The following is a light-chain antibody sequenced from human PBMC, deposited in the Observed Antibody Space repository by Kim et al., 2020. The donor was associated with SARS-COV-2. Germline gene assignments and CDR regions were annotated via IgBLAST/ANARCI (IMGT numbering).Light chain of an antibody. V-gene: IGLV1-47*01. CDR1: NSNIGSNH. CDR3: ATWDDTLSGGWV. CDR2: RNN. J-gene: IGLJ3*02. Sequence: ELTQPPSTSGTPGQRVTISCSGSNSNIGSNHLYWYQQLPGTAPKLLIYRNNQRPSGVPDRFSGSKSGTSASLAISGLRSEDEADYYCATWDDTLSGGWVFGGGTQLTVL.